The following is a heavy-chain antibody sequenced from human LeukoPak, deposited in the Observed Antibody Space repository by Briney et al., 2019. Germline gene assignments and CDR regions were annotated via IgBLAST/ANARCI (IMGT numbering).Heavy chain of an antibody. V-gene: IGHV4-59*01. Sequence: SETLSLTCTISGDSSSNYYWNLIRQPPGKGLEYIGWIHYSGSTDYNPSLKSRVTISLDRSKRQLSLNLRSVTAADTAVYYCARWGYFDSSGYFVAEYRGQGTLVTVSS. CDR1: GDSSSNYY. J-gene: IGHJ4*02. CDR2: IHYSGST. D-gene: IGHD3-22*01. CDR3: ARWGYFDSSGYFVAEY.